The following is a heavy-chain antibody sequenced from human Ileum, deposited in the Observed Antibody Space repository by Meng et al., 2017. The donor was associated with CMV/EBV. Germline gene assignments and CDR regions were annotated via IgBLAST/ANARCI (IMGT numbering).Heavy chain of an antibody. CDR2: IYYSGTT. CDR1: GGSGSRGNYF. D-gene: IGHD3-16*01. V-gene: IGHV4-61*01. J-gene: IGHJ5*02. Sequence: LTCTVSGGSGSRGNYFWSWIRQHPGKGLEWIGYIYYSGTTSYNPSLKSRVTISIDTSNNELSLKLNSVTVADTAVYYCARGWGWFDPWGQGTLVTVSS. CDR3: ARGWGWFDP.